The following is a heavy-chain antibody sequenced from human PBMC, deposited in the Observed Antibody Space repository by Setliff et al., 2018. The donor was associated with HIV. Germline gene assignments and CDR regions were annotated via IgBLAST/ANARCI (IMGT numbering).Heavy chain of an antibody. J-gene: IGHJ1*01. D-gene: IGHD2-21*02. CDR2: IYTSGST. CDR1: GGSISSYY. Sequence: SLTCTVSGGSISSYYWSWIRQPAGKGLEWIGRIYTSGSTTYNPSLKSRVTMSVDTSKNQFSLKLTSVTAADTAVYYCATQGLTVPIPGGYFQHWGPGILVTVSS. V-gene: IGHV4-4*07. CDR3: ATQGLTVPIPGGYFQH.